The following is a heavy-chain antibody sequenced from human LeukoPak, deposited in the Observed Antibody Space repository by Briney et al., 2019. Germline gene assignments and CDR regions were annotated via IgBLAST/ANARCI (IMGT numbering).Heavy chain of an antibody. V-gene: IGHV1-2*02. Sequence: ASVKVSCKASGYTFTGYYMHWVRQAPGQGLEWMGWINPNSGGTNYAQKFQGRVTMTRDTFISTAYMELSRLRSDDTAVYYCATLWYNDSSGPDAFDIWGQGTMVTVSS. J-gene: IGHJ3*02. CDR2: INPNSGGT. CDR1: GYTFTGYY. D-gene: IGHD3-22*01. CDR3: ATLWYNDSSGPDAFDI.